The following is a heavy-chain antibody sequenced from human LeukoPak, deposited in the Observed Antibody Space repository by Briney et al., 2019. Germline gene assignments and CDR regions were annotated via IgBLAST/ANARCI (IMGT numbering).Heavy chain of an antibody. Sequence: PGGSLSLSCAASGFSVSTKYMTWVRQAPGKGLEWVSVIYSGGNTFYADSVRGRFTISRDKAKNTLYLHMKSVRAEDTAVYYCAKVDGSGSYNFDYWGQGTLVTVSS. D-gene: IGHD3-10*01. CDR3: AKVDGSGSYNFDY. V-gene: IGHV3-53*01. CDR2: IYSGGNT. CDR1: GFSVSTKY. J-gene: IGHJ4*02.